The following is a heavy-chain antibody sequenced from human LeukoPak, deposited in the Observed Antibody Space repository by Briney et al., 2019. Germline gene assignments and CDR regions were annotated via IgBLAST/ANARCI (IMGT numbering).Heavy chain of an antibody. J-gene: IGHJ4*02. V-gene: IGHV3-30*18. CDR1: GFTFSSYG. Sequence: GGSLRLSCAASGFTFSSYGMHWVRQAPGKGLEWVAVISYDGSNKYYADSVKGRFTISRDNSKNTLYLQMNSLRAEDTAVYYCAKGDSSRAYWGQGTLVTVSS. CDR3: AKGDSSRAY. CDR2: ISYDGSNK. D-gene: IGHD6-19*01.